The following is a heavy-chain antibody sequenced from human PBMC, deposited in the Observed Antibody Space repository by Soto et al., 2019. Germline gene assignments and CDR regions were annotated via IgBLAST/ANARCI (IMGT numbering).Heavy chain of an antibody. CDR2: VNGGNGNT. J-gene: IGHJ4*02. CDR3: ARDPNNDQRGLDY. Sequence: ASVKVSCKASGYTFTTHVMHWVRQAPGQRLEWMGWVNGGNGNTKYSQKFQDRVTITRDTSATTAYMELSRLRSEDKAVYFCARDPNNDQRGLDYWGQGARVSVAA. V-gene: IGHV1-3*01. D-gene: IGHD3-10*01. CDR1: GYTFTTHV.